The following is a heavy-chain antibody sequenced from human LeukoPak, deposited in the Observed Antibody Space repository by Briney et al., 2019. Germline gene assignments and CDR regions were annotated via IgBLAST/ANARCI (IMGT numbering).Heavy chain of an antibody. D-gene: IGHD4-17*01. CDR2: ISWNSGSI. CDR3: ARAPGHYHSLDAEYFQH. Sequence: GGSLRLSCAASGFTFDDYAMHWVRQAPGKGLEWVSGISWNSGSIGYADSVKGRFTISRDNAKNSLYLQMNSLRAEDTALYYCARAPGHYHSLDAEYFQHWGQGTLVTVSS. CDR1: GFTFDDYA. J-gene: IGHJ1*01. V-gene: IGHV3-9*01.